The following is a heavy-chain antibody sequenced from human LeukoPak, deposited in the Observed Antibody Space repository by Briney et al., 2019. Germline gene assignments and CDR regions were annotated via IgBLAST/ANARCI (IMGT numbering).Heavy chain of an antibody. J-gene: IGHJ4*02. CDR2: INHSGST. Sequence: SETLSLTCAVYGGSFSGYYWSWIRQPPGKGLEWIGEINHSGSTNYNPSLKSRVTISVDTSKNQFSLKLSSVTAADTAVYYCASVRDEDIDLVGIDYWGQGTLVTVSS. CDR3: ASVRDEDIDLVGIDY. D-gene: IGHD2-8*02. CDR1: GGSFSGYY. V-gene: IGHV4-34*01.